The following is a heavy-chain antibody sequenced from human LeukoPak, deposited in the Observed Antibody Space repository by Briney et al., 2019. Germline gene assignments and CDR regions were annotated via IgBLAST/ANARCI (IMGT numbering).Heavy chain of an antibody. Sequence: GGSLRLSCAASGFTFSNKSMNWVRQVPGKGLEWVSYISPSSSTIYYADSVKGRFTISRGNAKNSLSLQMNSLRAEDTAVYYCARSRITIFGAQPKPFDYWGQGTLVTVSS. J-gene: IGHJ4*02. CDR2: ISPSSSTI. CDR3: ARSRITIFGAQPKPFDY. CDR1: GFTFSNKS. V-gene: IGHV3-48*01. D-gene: IGHD3-3*01.